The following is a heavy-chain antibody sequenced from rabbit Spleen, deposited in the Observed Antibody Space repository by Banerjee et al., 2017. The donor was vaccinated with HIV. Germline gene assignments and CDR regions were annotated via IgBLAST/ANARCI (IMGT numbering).Heavy chain of an antibody. CDR1: GFSFSESYY. Sequence: QEQLVESGGGLVQPEGSLTLTCKASGFSFSESYYMCWVRQAPGKGLELIGCIDPDSGSTYYASWAKGRLTISKTSSTTVTLQMTSLTAADTATYFCARDTSNGIIMMNLWGPGTLVTVS. V-gene: IGHV1S45*01. CDR2: IDPDSGST. CDR3: ARDTSNGIIMMNL. D-gene: IGHD7-1*01. J-gene: IGHJ4*01.